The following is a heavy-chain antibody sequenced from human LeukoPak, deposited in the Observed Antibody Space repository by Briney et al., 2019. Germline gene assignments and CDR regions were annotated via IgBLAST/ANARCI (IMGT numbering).Heavy chain of an antibody. CDR1: GFTFSSYA. CDR2: ISGSGGSK. CDR3: AKDKRGWGLLNHSYFDY. Sequence: GGSLRLSCAASGFTFSSYAMRWVRQAPGKGLEWVSAISGSGGSKYYADSVKGRFTISRDNSKHPLHLQLHRQSAADTAVSSCAKDKRGWGLLNHSYFDYWGQGTLVTVSS. J-gene: IGHJ4*02. V-gene: IGHV3-23*01. D-gene: IGHD2-2*02.